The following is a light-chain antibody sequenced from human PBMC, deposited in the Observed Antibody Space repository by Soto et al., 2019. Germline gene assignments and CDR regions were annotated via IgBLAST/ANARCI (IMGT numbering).Light chain of an antibody. V-gene: IGKV1-5*01. CDR1: QRISSW. CDR2: DAS. CDR3: QHYNSYSEA. Sequence: DIQMTQSPSTLSASFGDRVTITCRASQRISSWLAWYQQKPGKAPKVLIYDASSLESGVPSRFRGSGSGTEFSLTISSLQADDFEPYYCQHYNSYSEAFGQGTKVDIK. J-gene: IGKJ1*01.